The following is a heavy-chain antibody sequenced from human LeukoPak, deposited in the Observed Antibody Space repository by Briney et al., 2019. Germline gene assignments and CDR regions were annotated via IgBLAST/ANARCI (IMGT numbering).Heavy chain of an antibody. D-gene: IGHD1-1*01. CDR1: GGSFSAYY. CDR3: ARGDWNFDY. J-gene: IGHJ4*02. CDR2: ISDSGTT. Sequence: SETLSLTCGVSGGSFSAYYWNWIRQPPGKGLEWIGKISDSGTTEYNPSLKSRVTISLDTSKNQFSLKLSSVTAADTAVYYCARGDWNFDYWGQGTLVTVSS. V-gene: IGHV4-34*01.